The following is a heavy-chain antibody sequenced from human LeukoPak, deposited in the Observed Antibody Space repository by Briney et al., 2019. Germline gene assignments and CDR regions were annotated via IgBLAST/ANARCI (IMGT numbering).Heavy chain of an antibody. CDR2: IYTSGST. D-gene: IGHD3-10*01. CDR3: ARENYYGSGSYYRYYYYYMDV. Sequence: SENLSLTCTVSGGSISSYYWSWIRQPAGKGLEWIGRIYTSGSTNYNPSLKSRVTMSVDTSKNQFSLKLSSVTAADTAVYYCARENYYGSGSYYRYYYYYMDVWGKGTTVTISS. V-gene: IGHV4-4*07. J-gene: IGHJ6*03. CDR1: GGSISSYY.